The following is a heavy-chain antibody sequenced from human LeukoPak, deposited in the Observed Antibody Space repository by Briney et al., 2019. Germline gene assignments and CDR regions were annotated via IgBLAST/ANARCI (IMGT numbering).Heavy chain of an antibody. CDR3: ARLGYCSGGSCYENQHYNYGMDV. D-gene: IGHD2-15*01. CDR1: GFTFSSYS. V-gene: IGHV3-21*01. Sequence: SGGSLRLSCAASGFTFSSYSMNWVRQAPGKGLEWVSSISSSSSYIYYADSVKGRFTISRDNAKNSLYLQMNSLRAEDTAVYYCARLGYCSGGSCYENQHYNYGMDVWGQGTTVTVSS. J-gene: IGHJ6*02. CDR2: ISSSSSYI.